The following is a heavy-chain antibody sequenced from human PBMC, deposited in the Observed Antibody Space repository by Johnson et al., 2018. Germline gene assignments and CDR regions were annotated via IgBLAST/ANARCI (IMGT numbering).Heavy chain of an antibody. V-gene: IGHV3-9*01. J-gene: IGHJ4*02. CDR2: ISWNGGGI. CDR3: ANGPLGGGKSSNWHRAFDD. Sequence: VQLVQSGGGLVQPGRSLRLSCAASGFTFDDYAMHWVRQAPGKGLEWVSSISWNGGGIGYADSVKGRFTISRDNAKNSLYLQMNSLRVEDTALYHCANGPLGGGKSSNWHRAFDDWGQGTQVTVSS. D-gene: IGHD6-13*01. CDR1: GFTFDDYA.